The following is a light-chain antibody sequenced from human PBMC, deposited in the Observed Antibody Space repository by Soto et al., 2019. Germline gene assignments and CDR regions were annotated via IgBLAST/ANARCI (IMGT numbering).Light chain of an antibody. J-gene: IGKJ1*01. CDR3: QHYNSYSEA. V-gene: IGKV1-5*03. Sequence: DIQMTQSPSTLSGSVGDRVTITCRASQTISSWLAWYQQKPGKAPKLLIYEASTRTNGVPARFSGSGSGTEFTLTLSSLQPDDFATYYCQHYNSYSEAFGQGTKVDIK. CDR1: QTISSW. CDR2: EAS.